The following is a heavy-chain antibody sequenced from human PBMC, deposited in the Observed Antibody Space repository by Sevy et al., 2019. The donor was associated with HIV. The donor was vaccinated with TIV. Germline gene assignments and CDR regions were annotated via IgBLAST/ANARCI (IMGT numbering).Heavy chain of an antibody. V-gene: IGHV4-59*08. CDR1: DGSITSLY. D-gene: IGHD1-26*01. CDR3: AGENAWGRGYS. Sequence: SETLSLTCTVSDGSITSLYWGWIRQPPGKGLEWIANIHYNGNTNYNPSLKSRVTISLDTSKNQFSLRLSSVTAADTAMYYCAGENAWGRGYSWGQGTLVTVS. CDR2: IHYNGNT. J-gene: IGHJ4*02.